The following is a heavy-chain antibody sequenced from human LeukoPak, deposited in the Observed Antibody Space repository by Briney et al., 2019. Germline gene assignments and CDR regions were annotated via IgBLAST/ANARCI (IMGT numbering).Heavy chain of an antibody. CDR3: ARELDTAIWVFDY. D-gene: IGHD5-18*01. CDR1: GFTFSSYG. J-gene: IGHJ4*02. CDR2: IRYDGSNK. V-gene: IGHV3-30*02. Sequence: PGGSLRLSCAASGFTFSSYGMHWVRQAPGKGLEWVAFIRYDGSNKYYADSVKGRFTISRDNSKNTLYLQMNSLRAEDTAVYYCARELDTAIWVFDYWGQGTLVTVSS.